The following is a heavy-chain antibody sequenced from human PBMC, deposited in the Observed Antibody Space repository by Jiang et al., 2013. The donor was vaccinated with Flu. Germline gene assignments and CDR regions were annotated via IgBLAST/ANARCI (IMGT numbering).Heavy chain of an antibody. CDR2: IIPIFGTA. V-gene: IGHV1-69*01. CDR3: ARLPSGSYYPFGY. D-gene: IGHD1-26*01. J-gene: IGHJ4*02. Sequence: GQGLEWMGGIIPIFGTANYAQKFQGRVTITADESTSTAYMELSSLRSEDTAVYYCARLPSGSYYPFGYWGQGTLVTVSS.